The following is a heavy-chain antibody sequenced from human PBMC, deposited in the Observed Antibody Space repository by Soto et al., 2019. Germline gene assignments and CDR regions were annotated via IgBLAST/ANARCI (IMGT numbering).Heavy chain of an antibody. CDR1: GGSISSYY. Sequence: SETLSLTCTVSGGSISSYYWSWIRQPPGKGLEWIGYIYYSGSTNYNPSLKSRVTISVDTPKNQFSLSLSSVTAADTAVYYCARHMLTGRYFDYWGQGTLVTVSS. D-gene: IGHD7-27*01. J-gene: IGHJ4*02. CDR2: IYYSGST. V-gene: IGHV4-59*08. CDR3: ARHMLTGRYFDY.